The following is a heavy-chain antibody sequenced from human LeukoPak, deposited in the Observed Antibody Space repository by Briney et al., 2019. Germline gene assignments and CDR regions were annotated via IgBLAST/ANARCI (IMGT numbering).Heavy chain of an antibody. CDR2: IRYDGSNK. Sequence: PGRSLRLSCAASGFTFSSYGMHWVRKAPGKGLEWVAFIRYDGSNKYYADSVKGRFTISRDNSKNTLYLQMNSLRAEDTAVYYCARVTRVTTNPVFDYWGQGTLVTVSS. CDR3: ARVTRVTTNPVFDY. V-gene: IGHV3-30*02. J-gene: IGHJ4*02. D-gene: IGHD4-17*01. CDR1: GFTFSSYG.